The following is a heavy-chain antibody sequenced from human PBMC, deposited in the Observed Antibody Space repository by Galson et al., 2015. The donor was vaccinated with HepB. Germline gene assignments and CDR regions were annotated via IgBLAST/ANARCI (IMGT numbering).Heavy chain of an antibody. CDR1: GFSFRSYW. Sequence: SLRLSCAASGFSFRSYWMSWVRQAPGKGLECVANINQDGNEKHYVDSVKGRFTISRDNAKKSLYLQMNSLRAEDTAMYYCTIPRYGGEQAHFWGQGTLVTVSS. V-gene: IGHV3-7*03. D-gene: IGHD5-12*01. CDR2: INQDGNEK. CDR3: TIPRYGGEQAHF. J-gene: IGHJ4*02.